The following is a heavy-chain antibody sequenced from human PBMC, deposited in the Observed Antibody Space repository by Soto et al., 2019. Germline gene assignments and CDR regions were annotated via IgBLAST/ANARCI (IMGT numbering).Heavy chain of an antibody. V-gene: IGHV2-70*04. CDR2: IDWDDDK. CDR1: GFSLSTSGMR. J-gene: IGHJ3*02. Sequence: ESGPTLVNPTQTLTLTCTFSGFSLSTSGMRVSWIRQPPGKALEWLARIDWDDDKFYSTSLKTRLTISKDTSKNQVVLTMTNMDPVDTATYYCARMGGYSYGYGQLDAFDIWGQGTMVTVSS. CDR3: ARMGGYSYGYGQLDAFDI. D-gene: IGHD5-18*01.